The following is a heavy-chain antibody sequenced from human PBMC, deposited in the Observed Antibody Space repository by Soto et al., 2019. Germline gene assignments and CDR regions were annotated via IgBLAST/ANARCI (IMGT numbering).Heavy chain of an antibody. CDR2: IYYSGST. V-gene: IGHV4-59*12. J-gene: IGHJ6*02. CDR1: GGSFSAYF. D-gene: IGHD7-27*01. Sequence: SETLSLTCVVYGGSFSAYFWSWLRQPPGKGLEWIGYIYYSGSTNYNPSLKSRVTISVDRSKNQFSLKLSSVTAADTAVYYCARARANWGLSGMDVWGQGTTVTVSS. CDR3: ARARANWGLSGMDV.